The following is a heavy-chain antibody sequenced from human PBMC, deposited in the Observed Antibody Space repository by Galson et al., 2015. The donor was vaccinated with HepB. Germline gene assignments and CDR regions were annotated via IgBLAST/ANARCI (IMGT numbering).Heavy chain of an antibody. CDR3: AKSGELFSIRFDY. CDR2: ISGSGGST. V-gene: IGHV3-23*01. CDR1: GFTFSSYA. J-gene: IGHJ4*02. D-gene: IGHD3-10*01. Sequence: SLRLSCAASGFTFSSYAMSWVRQAPGKGLEWVSAISGSGGSTYYADSVKGRFTISRDNSKNTLYLQMNSLRAEDTAVYYCAKSGELFSIRFDYWGQGTLVTVSS.